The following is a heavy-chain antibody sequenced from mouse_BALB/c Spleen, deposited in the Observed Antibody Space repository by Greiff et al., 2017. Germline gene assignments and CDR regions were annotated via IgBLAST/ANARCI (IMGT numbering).Heavy chain of an antibody. J-gene: IGHJ4*01. CDR2: ISNLAYSI. Sequence: EVHLVESGGGLVQPGGSRKLSCAASGFTFSDYGMAWVRQAPGKGPEWVAFISNLAYSIYYADTVTGRFTNSRENAKNTLYLEMSSLRSEDTAMYYCARDHYGNYYAMDYWGQGTSVTVSS. CDR1: GFTFSDYG. CDR3: ARDHYGNYYAMDY. V-gene: IGHV5-15*02. D-gene: IGHD2-1*01.